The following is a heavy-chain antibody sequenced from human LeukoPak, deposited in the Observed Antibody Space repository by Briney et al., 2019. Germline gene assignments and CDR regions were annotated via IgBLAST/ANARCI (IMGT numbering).Heavy chain of an antibody. Sequence: ASVKVSCKASGYIFTNYGISWVRQARGQGLEWMGYIIAYNGNTNYAQNFHGTVTKTTDTSTSTAYMELRSLRSDDTAVYYCARDLVRGRRKWENNGMDVWGQGTRVTVSS. V-gene: IGHV1-18*01. CDR3: ARDLVRGRRKWENNGMDV. CDR1: GYIFTNYG. CDR2: IIAYNGNT. J-gene: IGHJ6*02. D-gene: IGHD1-26*01.